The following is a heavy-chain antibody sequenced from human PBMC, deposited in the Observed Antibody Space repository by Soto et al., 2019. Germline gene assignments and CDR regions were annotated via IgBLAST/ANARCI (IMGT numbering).Heavy chain of an antibody. Sequence: GWSLRLSCAACGVTFNIYAVDWFLKAPGKGLEWVAVISYDGSNKYYADSVKGRFTISRDNSKNKLYLQMNSLRAEDTAVYYCARDLGAGRLRSGELSLYYYYCGLDVWGQGTTVTVSS. J-gene: IGHJ6*02. CDR3: ARDLGAGRLRSGELSLYYYYCGLDV. D-gene: IGHD3-16*02. V-gene: IGHV3-30-3*01. CDR1: GVTFNIYA. CDR2: ISYDGSNK.